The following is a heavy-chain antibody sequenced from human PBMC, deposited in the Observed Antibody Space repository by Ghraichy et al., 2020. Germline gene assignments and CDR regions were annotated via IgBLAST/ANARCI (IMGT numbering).Heavy chain of an antibody. CDR2: VRSRKDGGTI. Sequence: GGSLRLSCAASGFTFSTAWMTWVRQAPGKGLVWVGRVRSRKDGGTIDYAAPVKGRFTISRDDSKNTLYLQMNGLETEDTAVYYCARAVRINYYYYYVMDVGGQGTTVTVSS. CDR1: GFTFSTAW. CDR3: ARAVRINYYYYYVMDV. J-gene: IGHJ6*02. D-gene: IGHD2/OR15-2a*01. V-gene: IGHV3-15*01.